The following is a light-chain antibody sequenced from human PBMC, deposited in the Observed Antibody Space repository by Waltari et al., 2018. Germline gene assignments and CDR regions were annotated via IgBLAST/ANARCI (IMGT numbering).Light chain of an antibody. J-gene: IGKJ2*01. CDR1: QTINNW. CDR2: DAS. V-gene: IGKV1-5*01. CDR3: QQYHFYPYT. Sequence: LSTSVGDRVTITCRASQTINNWLAWYQQKPGEAPKLLIFDASSLQGGVPSRFSGSGSGTEFTLTISSLQPDDFATYYCQQYHFYPYTFGQGTKLEI.